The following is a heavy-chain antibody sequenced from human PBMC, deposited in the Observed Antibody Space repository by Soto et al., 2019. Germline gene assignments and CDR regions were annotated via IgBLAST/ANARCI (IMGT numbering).Heavy chain of an antibody. J-gene: IGHJ6*02. CDR3: TTTEYCSGGSCPDYYYYYGMDV. CDR1: GFTFSNAW. D-gene: IGHD2-15*01. Sequence: GGSLRLSCAASGFTFSNAWMNWVRQAPGKGLEWVGRIKSKTDGGTTDYAAPVKGRFTISRDDSKNTLYLQMNSLKTEDTAVYYCTTTEYCSGGSCPDYYYYYGMDVWGQETTVTV. V-gene: IGHV3-15*07. CDR2: IKSKTDGGTT.